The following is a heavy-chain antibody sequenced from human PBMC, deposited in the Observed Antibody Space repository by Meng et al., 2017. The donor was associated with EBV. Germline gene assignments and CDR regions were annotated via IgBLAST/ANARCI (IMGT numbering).Heavy chain of an antibody. Sequence: QVPAVQPGAEVKKPGASVKVYCKAYGYTFTIYGISWVRQAPGQGLEWMGWISADNGNTNYAQKLQGRVTMASDTDTSTAYMELRSLRSDDTAVYYCARDGRLYDTPSPFDYWGQGTLVTVSS. J-gene: IGHJ4*02. V-gene: IGHV1-18*01. CDR2: ISADNGNT. D-gene: IGHD3-22*01. CDR3: ARDGRLYDTPSPFDY. CDR1: GYTFTIYG.